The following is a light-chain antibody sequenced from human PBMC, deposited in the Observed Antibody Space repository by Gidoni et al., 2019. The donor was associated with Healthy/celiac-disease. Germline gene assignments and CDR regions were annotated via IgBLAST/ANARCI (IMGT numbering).Light chain of an antibody. CDR2: AAS. V-gene: IGKV1-39*01. J-gene: IGKJ1*01. CDR3: QQSYSTTWT. CDR1: QSISSY. Sequence: DIQMTQSPSSLSASVGDRVTITGRASQSISSYLNWYQQTPGKAPKLLIYAASSLQSGVPSRFSVSGSGTDFPLSLRSLQPEDFATYYCQQSYSTTWTFGQGTQVEIK.